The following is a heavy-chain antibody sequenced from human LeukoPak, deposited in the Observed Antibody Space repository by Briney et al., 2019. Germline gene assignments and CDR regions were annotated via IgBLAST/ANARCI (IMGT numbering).Heavy chain of an antibody. CDR1: GGSFSGYY. CDR3: ARVRGYYDSSGYYNYYYYYGMDV. CDR2: IYYSGST. D-gene: IGHD3-22*01. J-gene: IGHJ6*02. Sequence: PSETLSLTCAVYGGSFSGYYWSWLRQPPGKGLEWIGYIYYSGSTNYNPSLKSRVTISADTSKNQFSLKLSSVTAADTAVYYCARVRGYYDSSGYYNYYYYYGMDVWGQGTTVTVSS. V-gene: IGHV4-59*01.